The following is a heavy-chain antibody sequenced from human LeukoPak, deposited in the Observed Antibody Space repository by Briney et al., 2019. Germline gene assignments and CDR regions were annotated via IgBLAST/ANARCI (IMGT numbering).Heavy chain of an antibody. J-gene: IGHJ3*02. Sequence: PGGSLRLSCAASGFTFSSYSMNRVRQAPGKGLEWVSSISSSISYIYYADSVKGRFTISRDNAKNSLYLQMNSLRSEDTAVYYCARGAPAYYYDSSGSSYAFDIWGQGTMVTVSS. V-gene: IGHV3-21*01. CDR1: GFTFSSYS. D-gene: IGHD3-22*01. CDR3: ARGAPAYYYDSSGSSYAFDI. CDR2: ISSSISYI.